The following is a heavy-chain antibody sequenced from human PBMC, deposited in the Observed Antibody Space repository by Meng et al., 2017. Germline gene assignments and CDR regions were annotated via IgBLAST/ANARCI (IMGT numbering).Heavy chain of an antibody. CDR1: GFTFSSYS. Sequence: GGSLRLSCAASGFTFSSYSMNWVRQAPGKGLEWVSSISSSSSYIYYADSVKGRFTISRDNAKNSLYLQMNSLRAEDTAVYYCARVDILTGYCNYYYYGMDVWGQGTTVTVSS. V-gene: IGHV3-21*01. CDR2: ISSSSSYI. D-gene: IGHD3-9*01. CDR3: ARVDILTGYCNYYYYGMDV. J-gene: IGHJ6*02.